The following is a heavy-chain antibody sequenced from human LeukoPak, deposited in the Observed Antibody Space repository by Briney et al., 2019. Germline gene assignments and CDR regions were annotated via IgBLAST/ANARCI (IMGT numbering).Heavy chain of an antibody. CDR2: ISYDGSDK. Sequence: LSLTCTVSGGSISSSSYYWGWIRQTPGKGLEWVAVISYDGSDKYYVDSVKGRFTISRDNSKNTLYLQMNSLRAEDTALYYCVKRVYTSVSFDCWGQGTLVTVSS. D-gene: IGHD6-19*01. V-gene: IGHV3-30*18. J-gene: IGHJ4*02. CDR3: VKRVYTSVSFDC. CDR1: GGSISSSS.